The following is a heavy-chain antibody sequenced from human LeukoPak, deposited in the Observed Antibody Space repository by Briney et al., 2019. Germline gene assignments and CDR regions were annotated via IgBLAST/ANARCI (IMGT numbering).Heavy chain of an antibody. D-gene: IGHD4-17*01. CDR3: ARQNGFRLDY. V-gene: IGHV5-51*01. CDR2: IYPGDSDT. J-gene: IGHJ4*02. Sequence: PGGSLRISCNGYGYTFSSYWIGWVRQMPGKGLEWMGIIYPGDSDTRYSPSLQGQVTISVDTSIGTAYLQWSSLKASDTAIYYCARQNGFRLDYWGQGTLVTVSS. CDR1: GYTFSSYW.